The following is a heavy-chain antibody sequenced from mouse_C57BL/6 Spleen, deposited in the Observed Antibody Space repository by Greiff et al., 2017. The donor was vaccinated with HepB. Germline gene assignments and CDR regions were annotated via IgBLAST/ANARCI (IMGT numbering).Heavy chain of an antibody. D-gene: IGHD1-1*01. CDR1: GFTFSDYG. J-gene: IGHJ4*01. V-gene: IGHV5-17*01. CDR2: ISSGSSTI. Sequence: EVKLMESGGGLVKPGGSLKLSCAASGFTFSDYGMHWVRQAPEKGLEWVAYISSGSSTIYYADTVKGRFTISRDNAKNTLFLQMTSLRSEDTAMYYCASVYYYGSSPYAMDYWGQGTSVTVSS. CDR3: ASVYYYGSSPYAMDY.